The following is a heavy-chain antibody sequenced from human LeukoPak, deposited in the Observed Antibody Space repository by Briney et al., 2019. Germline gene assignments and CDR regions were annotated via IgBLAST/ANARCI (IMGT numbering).Heavy chain of an antibody. CDR2: INHSGST. Sequence: SSETLSLTCAVNGGSFSGYYWSWIRQPPGKGLEWIGEINHSGSTNYNPSLKSRVTISVDTSKNQFSLKLSSVTAADTAVYYCARGPRYFDWLLSHRFDYWGQGTLVTVSS. J-gene: IGHJ4*02. D-gene: IGHD3-9*01. V-gene: IGHV4-34*01. CDR3: ARGPRYFDWLLSHRFDY. CDR1: GGSFSGYY.